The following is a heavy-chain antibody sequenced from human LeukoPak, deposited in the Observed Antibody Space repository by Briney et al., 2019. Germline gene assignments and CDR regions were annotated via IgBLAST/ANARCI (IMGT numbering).Heavy chain of an antibody. D-gene: IGHD3-22*01. J-gene: IGHJ4*02. Sequence: NSSETLSLTCAVYGGSFSGYYWSWIRQPPGKGLEWIGEINHSGSTNYNPSLKSRVTISVDTSKNQFSLQLNSVTPADTAVYYCARQDSGYIDYWGQGTLVTVSS. CDR1: GGSFSGYY. V-gene: IGHV4-34*01. CDR2: INHSGST. CDR3: ARQDSGYIDY.